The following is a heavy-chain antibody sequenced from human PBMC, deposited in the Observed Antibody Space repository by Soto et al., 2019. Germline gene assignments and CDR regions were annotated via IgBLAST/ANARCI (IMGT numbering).Heavy chain of an antibody. CDR3: AGSYYDFWSGYENLYGMDV. D-gene: IGHD3-3*01. CDR1: GASITSTSYH. V-gene: IGHV4-39*01. Sequence: SETLSLTCTVSGASITSTSYHWGWIRQPPGKGQEWIGNFYYSGSTYYIPSLRSRVTISVDASKNQFSVKVSSVTATDTAVYYCAGSYYDFWSGYENLYGMDVWGQGTTVTVSS. CDR2: FYYSGST. J-gene: IGHJ6*02.